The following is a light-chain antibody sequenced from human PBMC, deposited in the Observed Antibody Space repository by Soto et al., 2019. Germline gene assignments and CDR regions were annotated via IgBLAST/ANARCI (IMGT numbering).Light chain of an antibody. J-gene: IGKJ1*01. CDR2: GAS. Sequence: EIVLTQSPGTLSLSPWERATLSCMASQSVSNNYLAWYQQKPGQAPRLLIYGASNRATGIPDRFSGSGSGTDFTLTISDVQPEDFAVYYCHQRQSWPRTVGQGTKVDIK. CDR3: HQRQSWPRT. CDR1: QSVSNNY. V-gene: IGKV3-20*01.